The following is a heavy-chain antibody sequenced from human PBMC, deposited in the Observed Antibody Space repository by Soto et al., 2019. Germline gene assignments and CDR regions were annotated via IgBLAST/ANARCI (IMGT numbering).Heavy chain of an antibody. CDR1: GYTFTSYG. V-gene: IGHV1-18*01. CDR3: ARSWVTGKGGIDV. J-gene: IGHJ6*02. CDR2: INGYTGNT. Sequence: QVQLVQSGAEVKKPGASVNVSCMASGYTFTSYGLSWVRQAPGQGLEWMGWINGYTGNTNYAQKFQGRVTMTTDTSTNTAYLDLWTLISDDTAVYYCARSWVTGKGGIDVWGQGTTVTVSS. D-gene: IGHD3-16*01.